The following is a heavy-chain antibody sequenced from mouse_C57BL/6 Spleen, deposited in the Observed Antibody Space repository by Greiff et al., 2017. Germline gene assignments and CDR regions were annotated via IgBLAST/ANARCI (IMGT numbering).Heavy chain of an antibody. CDR3: ARSYSNYVDYAMDY. J-gene: IGHJ4*01. V-gene: IGHV1-72*01. CDR1: GYTFTSYW. Sequence: QVQLQQPGAELVKPGASVKLSCKASGYTFTSYWMHWVKQRPGRGLEWIGRIDPNSGGTKYNEKFKSKATLTVDKPSSTAYMQLSRLTSEDSAVYFCARSYSNYVDYAMDYWGQGTSVTVSS. D-gene: IGHD2-5*01. CDR2: IDPNSGGT.